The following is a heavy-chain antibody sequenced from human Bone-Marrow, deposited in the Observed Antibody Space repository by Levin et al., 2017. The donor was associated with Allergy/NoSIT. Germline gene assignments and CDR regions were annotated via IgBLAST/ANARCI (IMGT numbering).Heavy chain of an antibody. CDR1: GESFKPYY. V-gene: IGHV4-34*01. Sequence: SETLSLTCAVSGESFKPYYWSWIRQFPGKGLEWIVEVNHSGHTNYNPSLKSRVTVSVDASNNRFSLSLSSVTAADTALYYCASGGTYGYYFDYWGQGTPFTVSS. J-gene: IGHJ4*02. CDR2: VNHSGHT. D-gene: IGHD3-10*01. CDR3: ASGGTYGYYFDY.